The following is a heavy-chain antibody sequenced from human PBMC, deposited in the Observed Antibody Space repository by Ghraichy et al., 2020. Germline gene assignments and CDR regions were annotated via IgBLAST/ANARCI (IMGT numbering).Heavy chain of an antibody. CDR1: GFTFSSYS. J-gene: IGHJ6*02. CDR3: ARDLRSAGRYFDWLTYYYYGMDV. Sequence: GGSLRLSCAASGFTFSSYSMNWVRQAPGKGLEWVSYISSSSSTIYYAHSVKGRFTISRDNAKNSLYLQMNSLRDEDTAVYYCARDLRSAGRYFDWLTYYYYGMDVWGQGTTVTVSS. CDR2: ISSSSSTI. V-gene: IGHV3-48*02. D-gene: IGHD3-9*01.